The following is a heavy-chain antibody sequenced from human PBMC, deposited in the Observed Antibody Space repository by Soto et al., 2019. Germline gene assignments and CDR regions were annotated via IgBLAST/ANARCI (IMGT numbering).Heavy chain of an antibody. Sequence: SVKVSCKASGSGFISSGIQWVRQAHGQRLEWIGWIVVASGQTNYAQNFRGRVAITRDTSTATAYIELTGLTSEDTAVYFCPADRPDIGVGWWVWGQGTTVTVSS. CDR1: GSGFISSG. CDR2: IVVASGQT. D-gene: IGHD2-15*01. CDR3: PADRPDIGVGWWV. V-gene: IGHV1-58*02. J-gene: IGHJ6*02.